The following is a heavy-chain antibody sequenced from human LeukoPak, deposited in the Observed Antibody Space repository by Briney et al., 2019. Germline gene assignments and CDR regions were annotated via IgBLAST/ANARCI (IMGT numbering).Heavy chain of an antibody. CDR1: GXXXXXXXX. Sequence: SGTLSLTCAXXGXXXXXXXXXXXXXXXXXXGXXXXXXXYHSXSXNXNPSLXSRVXIXVDKSKNQFSLKLSSVTAADMAXYYCARLYDSSGYYSAEFDYWGQGTLVTVSS. CDR2: XYHSXSX. D-gene: IGHD3-22*01. CDR3: ARLYDSSGYYSAEFDY. V-gene: IGHV4-4*02. J-gene: IGHJ4*02.